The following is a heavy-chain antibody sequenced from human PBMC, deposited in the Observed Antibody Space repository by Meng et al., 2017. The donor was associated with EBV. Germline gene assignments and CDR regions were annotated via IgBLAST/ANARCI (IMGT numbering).Heavy chain of an antibody. D-gene: IGHD3-10*01. J-gene: IGHJ5*02. CDR2: MNPDSGDT. CDR1: EYTFTRYD. V-gene: IGHV1-8*01. Sequence: QVQLVQAVAEVKQPGASVKVSCKASEYTFTRYDINWVRQAPGQGLEWMGWMNPDSGDTGYAQKFQGRVTMTRDTSINTAYMDLSNLKSEDTALYYCARDVYGSGTYRSDPWGQGTLVTVSS. CDR3: ARDVYGSGTYRSDP.